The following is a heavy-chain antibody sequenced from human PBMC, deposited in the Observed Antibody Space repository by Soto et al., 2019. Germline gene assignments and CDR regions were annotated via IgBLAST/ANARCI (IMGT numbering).Heavy chain of an antibody. V-gene: IGHV3-30-3*01. CDR2: ISYDGNNK. D-gene: IGHD6-19*01. CDR1: GFTISTYA. Sequence: GGSLRLSCAASGFTISTYAMHWVRQAPGKGLEWVGVISYDGNNKYYADSVKGRFTIPRDNSENTLYLQMNSLRAEDTAVYYCARTVAGTSSIFDYWGQGTLVTVSS. J-gene: IGHJ4*02. CDR3: ARTVAGTSSIFDY.